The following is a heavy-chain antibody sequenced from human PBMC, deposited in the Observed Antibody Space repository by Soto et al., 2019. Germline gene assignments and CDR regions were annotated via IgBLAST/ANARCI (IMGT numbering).Heavy chain of an antibody. CDR1: GGSFSGYY. J-gene: IGHJ6*02. CDR3: ARGDLSSSYPAYYYGMDF. Sequence: QVQLQQWGAGLLKPSETLSLTCAVYGGSFSGYYWSWIRQPPGKGLEWIGELNHSGSTNYNPSLKSRVTITVDTSKNPFSLQLSSVTAADTAVYYCARGDLSSSYPAYYYGMDFWGRGTTVTVSS. CDR2: LNHSGST. V-gene: IGHV4-34*01. D-gene: IGHD6-6*01.